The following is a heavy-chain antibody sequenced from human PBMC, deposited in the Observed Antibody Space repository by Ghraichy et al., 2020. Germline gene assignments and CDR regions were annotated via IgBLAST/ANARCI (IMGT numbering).Heavy chain of an antibody. J-gene: IGHJ5*02. V-gene: IGHV3-64*01. CDR3: ATLWFRANGIDP. D-gene: IGHD3-10*01. CDR2: ISSNGDST. CDR1: GFTFNTYA. Sequence: GGSLRLSCAASGFTFNTYAMHWVRQAPGKGLEYVSTISSNGDSTFYSNSVKGRFTISRDNSKNTLYLQMDGLRADDMAVYYCATLWFRANGIDPWGQGTLVTVSS.